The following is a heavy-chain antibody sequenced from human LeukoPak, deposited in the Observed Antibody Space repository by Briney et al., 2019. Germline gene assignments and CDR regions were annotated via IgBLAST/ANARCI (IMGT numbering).Heavy chain of an antibody. CDR1: GFTFSSYG. J-gene: IGHJ4*02. CDR3: AKDAGYTYGGNSFDY. D-gene: IGHD4-23*01. V-gene: IGHV3-30*02. CDR2: IRYDGSNK. Sequence: GGSLRLSCAASGFTFSSYGMHWVRQAPGKGLEWVAFIRYDGSNKYYADSVKGRFTISRDNSKNTLYLQMNSLRAEDTAVYYCAKDAGYTYGGNSFDYWGQGTLVTVSS.